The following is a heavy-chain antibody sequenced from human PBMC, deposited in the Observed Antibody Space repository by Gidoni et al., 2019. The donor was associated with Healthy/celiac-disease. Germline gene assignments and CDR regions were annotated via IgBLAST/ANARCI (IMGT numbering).Heavy chain of an antibody. CDR2: ISYDGSNK. CDR3: AKFNVWGNVEMATISYFDY. Sequence: QVQLVESGGGVVQPGRSLRLSCAASGFTFLSYGMHWVRQAPGKGLEWVAVISYDGSNKYYADSVKGRFTISRDNSKNTLYLQMNSLRAEDTAVYYCAKFNVWGNVEMATISYFDYWGQGTLVTVSS. V-gene: IGHV3-30*18. CDR1: GFTFLSYG. D-gene: IGHD5-12*01. J-gene: IGHJ4*02.